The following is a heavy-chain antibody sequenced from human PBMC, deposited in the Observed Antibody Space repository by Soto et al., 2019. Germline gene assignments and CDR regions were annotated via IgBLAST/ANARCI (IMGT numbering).Heavy chain of an antibody. D-gene: IGHD6-13*01. CDR3: ARVTWQQLGENWFDP. CDR2: MNPNSGNT. Sequence: ASVKVSCKASGYTFTSYDINWVRQATGQGLEWMGWMNPNSGNTGYAQKFQGRVTMTRDTSTSTAYMELRSLRSDDTAVYYCARVTWQQLGENWFDPWGQGTLVTVSS. V-gene: IGHV1-8*01. J-gene: IGHJ5*02. CDR1: GYTFTSYD.